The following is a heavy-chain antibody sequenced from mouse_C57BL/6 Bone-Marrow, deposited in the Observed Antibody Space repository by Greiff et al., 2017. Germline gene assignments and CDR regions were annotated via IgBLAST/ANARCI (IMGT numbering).Heavy chain of an antibody. CDR2: ISGGGGNT. V-gene: IGHV5-9*01. CDR1: GFTFSSYT. D-gene: IGHD1-1*01. J-gene: IGHJ1*03. CDR3: SRQVTTVLATKYFDV. Sequence: DVPLVASGGGFVQPGGSLKLSCAASGFTFSSYTMSWVRQTPEKRLQWVAAISGGGGNTYYPDSVKGRFTISRDNDKNILYLQMSSLRSEDTALYYCSRQVTTVLATKYFDVWGTGTTVTVSS.